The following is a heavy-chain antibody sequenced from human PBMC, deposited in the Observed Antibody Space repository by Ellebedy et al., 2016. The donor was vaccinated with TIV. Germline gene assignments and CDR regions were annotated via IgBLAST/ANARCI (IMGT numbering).Heavy chain of an antibody. Sequence: GESLKISCAASGFIFSNYVMAWVRQVPGKGLEWVSAMAEYDGRTFYADSVRGRFTISRDNSGNTLFPHMKSLRAEDTAIYYCTKRAENWGFFDYWGQGARVTVSS. V-gene: IGHV3-23*01. J-gene: IGHJ4*02. CDR3: TKRAENWGFFDY. D-gene: IGHD7-27*01. CDR1: GFIFSNYV. CDR2: MAEYDGRT.